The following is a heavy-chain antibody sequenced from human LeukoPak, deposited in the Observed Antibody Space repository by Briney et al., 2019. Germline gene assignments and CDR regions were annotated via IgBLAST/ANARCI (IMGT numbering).Heavy chain of an antibody. D-gene: IGHD3-22*01. V-gene: IGHV3-48*02. CDR1: GFIFSDFN. J-gene: IGHJ4*02. CDR3: AREPPGNYDTSGHYYARFDC. Sequence: AGGSLRLSCATSGFIFSDFNMNWVRQAPGKGLEWVSYISSGGSTIYYADSVKGRFTISRDNAKNSLYLQVNTLTDEDTAVYYCAREPPGNYDTSGHYYARFDCWGQGTLVTVSS. CDR2: ISSGGSTI.